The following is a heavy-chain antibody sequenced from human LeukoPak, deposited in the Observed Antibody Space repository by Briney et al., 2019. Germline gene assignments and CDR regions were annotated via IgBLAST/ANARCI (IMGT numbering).Heavy chain of an antibody. CDR3: AEGGVGSYDY. CDR2: ISLNSASI. V-gene: IGHV3-23*01. J-gene: IGHJ4*02. Sequence: PGGSLRLSCAASGFAFSTFSMNWVRQPPGKGLEWVASISLNSASIYYADFVKGRFTISRDNSKNTLYLQMNSLRAEDTAVYYCAEGGVGSYDYWGQGTLVTVSS. CDR1: GFAFSTFS. D-gene: IGHD1-26*01.